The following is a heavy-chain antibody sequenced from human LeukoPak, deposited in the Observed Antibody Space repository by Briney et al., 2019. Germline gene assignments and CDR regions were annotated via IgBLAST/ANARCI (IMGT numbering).Heavy chain of an antibody. V-gene: IGHV4-59*01. CDR2: IYSSGSI. D-gene: IGHD3-3*01. Sequence: SQSLSLTCIVAGASISNYYCNWIRQPPGKGLEWIGYIYSSGSINYNSSLASRVIISVASSKNQFFLTLTSVTAADTAVYYCARSTGPITIFGVPRTFDIWGHGTMVTVSS. J-gene: IGHJ3*02. CDR1: GASISNYY. CDR3: ARSTGPITIFGVPRTFDI.